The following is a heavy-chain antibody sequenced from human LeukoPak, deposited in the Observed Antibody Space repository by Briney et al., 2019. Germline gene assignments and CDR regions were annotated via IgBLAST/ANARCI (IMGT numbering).Heavy chain of an antibody. CDR3: ARLPSTGVAGRGWFDP. V-gene: IGHV4-39*01. J-gene: IGHJ5*02. CDR2: IDYSGSS. D-gene: IGHD2-8*01. Sequence: PSETLSLTCTVSGGSISTTNFYWGWIRQPSGKGLEWIGSIDYSGSSYNNPSLTSRVTLSVDTSMNQFSLKVNSVTAADTAVYYCARLPSTGVAGRGWFDPWGQGTLVTVSS. CDR1: GGSISTTNFY.